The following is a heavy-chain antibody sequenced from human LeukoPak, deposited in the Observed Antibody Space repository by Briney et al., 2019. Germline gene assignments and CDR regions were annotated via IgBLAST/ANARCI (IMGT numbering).Heavy chain of an antibody. CDR2: ISGSGGST. Sequence: GGSLRLSCAASGFTFSSYAMSWVRQAPGKGLEWVSAISGSGGSTYYADSVKGRLTISRDNSKNTLYLQMNSLRAEDTAVYYCAKGMQWLRLFDAFDIWGQGTMVTVSS. CDR1: GFTFSSYA. V-gene: IGHV3-23*01. D-gene: IGHD5-12*01. CDR3: AKGMQWLRLFDAFDI. J-gene: IGHJ3*02.